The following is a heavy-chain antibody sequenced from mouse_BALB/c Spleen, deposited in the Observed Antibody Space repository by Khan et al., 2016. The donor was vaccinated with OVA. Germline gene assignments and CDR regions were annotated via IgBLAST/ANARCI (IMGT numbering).Heavy chain of an antibody. D-gene: IGHD2-14*01. V-gene: IGHV2-6-4*01. Sequence: QVQLQQSGPGLVAPSQSLSITCTVSGFSLSRYNIHWVRRPPGKGLEWLGMIWGGGGTDYNSTLKSRLSISKDNSKSQVFLKMNSLQTDDSAMYYCARAYYRYDGYYAMDYWGQGTSVTVSS. J-gene: IGHJ4*01. CDR1: GFSLSRYN. CDR2: IWGGGGT. CDR3: ARAYYRYDGYYAMDY.